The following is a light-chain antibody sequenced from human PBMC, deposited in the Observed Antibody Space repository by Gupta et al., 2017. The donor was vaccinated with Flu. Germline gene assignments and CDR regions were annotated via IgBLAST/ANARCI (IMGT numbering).Light chain of an antibody. Sequence: QSVLTQPPSASETPGPRVTISCSGSSSNIGSHPVNWYQQFPGPAPKLLIYSNNELPSGVPDRVSGTKYGTSATMAISGLQAEDEADYYCAAGDADRNGVVFGGGTKLTVL. CDR1: SSNIGSHP. CDR2: SNN. CDR3: AAGDADRNGVV. V-gene: IGLV1-44*01. J-gene: IGLJ2*01.